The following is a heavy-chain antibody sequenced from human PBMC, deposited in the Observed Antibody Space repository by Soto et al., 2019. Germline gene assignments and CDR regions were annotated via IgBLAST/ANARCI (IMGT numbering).Heavy chain of an antibody. D-gene: IGHD3-10*01. J-gene: IGHJ3*02. CDR2: ISAYNGNT. CDR3: ARAPITMVRGPIGAFDI. CDR1: GYTFTSYG. Sequence: GASVKVSCKASGYTFTSYGIIWVRQAPGQGLEWMGWISAYNGNTNYAQKLQGRVTMTTDTSTSTAYMELRSLRSDDTAVYYCARAPITMVRGPIGAFDIWGQGTMVTVSS. V-gene: IGHV1-18*01.